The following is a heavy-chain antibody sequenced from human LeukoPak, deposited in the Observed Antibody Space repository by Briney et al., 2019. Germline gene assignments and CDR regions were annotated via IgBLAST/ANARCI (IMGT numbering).Heavy chain of an antibody. V-gene: IGHV4-30-4*01. J-gene: IGHJ4*02. CDR2: IYYSGST. Sequence: SETLSLTCTVSGGSISSGDYYWSWIRQPPGKGLDWIGYIYYSGSTYYNPSLKSRVTISVDTSKNQFSLKLSSVTAADTAVYYCARDRYGDFYFDYWGQGTLVTVSS. CDR1: GGSISSGDYY. CDR3: ARDRYGDFYFDY. D-gene: IGHD4-17*01.